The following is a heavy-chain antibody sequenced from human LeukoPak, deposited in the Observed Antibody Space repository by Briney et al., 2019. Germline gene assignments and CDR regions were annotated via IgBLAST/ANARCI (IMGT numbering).Heavy chain of an antibody. CDR2: ISGSVGST. CDR3: AKDTKRWLDTGQADY. J-gene: IGHJ4*02. D-gene: IGHD5-24*01. CDR1: GFTFSSYA. Sequence: GGSLRLSCAASGFTFSSYAMSWVRPAPGEGLEWVSAISGSVGSTYYADSVKGRFTISRDNSKNTLYLKMNSLRAEDTAVYYCAKDTKRWLDTGQADYWGQGTLVTVSS. V-gene: IGHV3-23*01.